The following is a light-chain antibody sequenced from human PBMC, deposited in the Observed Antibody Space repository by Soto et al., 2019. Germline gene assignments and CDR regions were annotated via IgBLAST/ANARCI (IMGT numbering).Light chain of an antibody. Sequence: QAVVTQPPSASGTPGQRVTVSCSGSSSNIGKNTVNWYQQLPGTAPQLLIYRNNQRPSGVPDRFSGSKSGTSAFLTINGLQPDDEADYYCAAWDDGLIGSVAFGGGTKLTVL. CDR3: AAWDDGLIGSVA. CDR2: RNN. CDR1: SSNIGKNT. V-gene: IGLV1-44*01. J-gene: IGLJ2*01.